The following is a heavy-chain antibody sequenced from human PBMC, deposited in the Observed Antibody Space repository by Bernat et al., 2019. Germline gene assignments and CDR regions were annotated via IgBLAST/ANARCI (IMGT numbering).Heavy chain of an antibody. Sequence: QVQLVQSGAEVKKPGASVKVSCKASGYTFTSYAMHWVRQAPGQRLEWMGWINGGNGNTKYSQKFQGRVTITRDTSASTAYMELSSLRSEDTAVYYCARVFLERGGEDFDYWGQGTLVTVSS. CDR3: ARVFLERGGEDFDY. J-gene: IGHJ4*02. V-gene: IGHV1-3*01. CDR2: INGGNGNT. CDR1: GYTFTSYA. D-gene: IGHD1-1*01.